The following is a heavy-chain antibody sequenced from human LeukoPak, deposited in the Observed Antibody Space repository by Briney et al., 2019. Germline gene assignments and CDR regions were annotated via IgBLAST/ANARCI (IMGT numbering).Heavy chain of an antibody. CDR2: INHSGST. D-gene: IGHD6-19*01. CDR1: GGSFSGYY. V-gene: IGHV4-34*01. J-gene: IGHJ4*02. CDR3: ARRMSGYSSGWYGY. Sequence: SETLSLACAVYGGSFSGYYWSWIRQPPGKGLEWIGEINHSGSTHYNPSLKSRVTISVDTSKNQFSLKLSSVTAADTAVYYCARRMSGYSSGWYGYWGQGTLVTVSS.